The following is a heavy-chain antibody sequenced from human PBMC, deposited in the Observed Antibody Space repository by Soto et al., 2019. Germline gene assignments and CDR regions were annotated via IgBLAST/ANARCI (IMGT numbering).Heavy chain of an antibody. CDR2: MYVTGTT. CDR1: GVSISPYY. J-gene: IGHJ3*02. CDR3: ARDGGYTGYEQGNPFDI. V-gene: IGHV4-4*07. D-gene: IGHD5-12*01. Sequence: SSETLSLTCDVSGVSISPYYWSWVRQPAGRGLEWIGRMYVTGTTNYNPSLKSRVSMSLDASQNQFSLRLRSVTAADTAAYFCARDGGYTGYEQGNPFDIWGQGTVVTVSS.